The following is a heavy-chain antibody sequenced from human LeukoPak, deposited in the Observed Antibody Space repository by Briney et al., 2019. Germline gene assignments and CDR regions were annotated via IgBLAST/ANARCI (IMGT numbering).Heavy chain of an antibody. CDR3: ARGRVITYYDFWSGPNHGMDV. CDR2: MNPNSGNT. V-gene: IGHV1-8*01. Sequence: ASVKVSCKASGYTFTSYDINWVRQATGQGLEWMGWMNPNSGNTGYAQKFQGRVTMTRNTSISTAYMELSSLRSEDTAVYYCARGRVITYYDFWSGPNHGMDVWGQGTTVTVSS. CDR1: GYTFTSYD. D-gene: IGHD3-3*01. J-gene: IGHJ6*02.